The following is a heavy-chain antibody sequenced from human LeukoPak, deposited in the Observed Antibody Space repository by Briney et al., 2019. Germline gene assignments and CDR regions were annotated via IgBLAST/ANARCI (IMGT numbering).Heavy chain of an antibody. V-gene: IGHV4-39*07. D-gene: IGHD4-11*01. CDR2: IYYSGST. J-gene: IGHJ4*02. CDR1: GGSISSSSYY. CDR3: ARATDYRVSHY. Sequence: KPSETLSLTCTVSGGSISSSSYYWGWIRQPPGKGLEWIGSIYYSGSTYYNPSLKSRVTISVDTSKNQFSLKLSSVTAADTAVYYCARATDYRVSHYWGQGTLVTVSS.